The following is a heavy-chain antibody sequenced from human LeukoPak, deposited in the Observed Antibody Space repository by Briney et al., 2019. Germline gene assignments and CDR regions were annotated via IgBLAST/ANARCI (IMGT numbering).Heavy chain of an antibody. Sequence: GASVKVSCKASGGTFSSYAISWVRQAPGQGLEWMGRIIPILGIANYAQKFQGRVTITADKSTSTAYMELSSLRSEDTAVYYCARVVAGATRGGSYYGMDVWGQGTTVTVSS. V-gene: IGHV1-69*04. J-gene: IGHJ6*02. D-gene: IGHD1-26*01. CDR3: ARVVAGATRGGSYYGMDV. CDR1: GGTFSSYA. CDR2: IIPILGIA.